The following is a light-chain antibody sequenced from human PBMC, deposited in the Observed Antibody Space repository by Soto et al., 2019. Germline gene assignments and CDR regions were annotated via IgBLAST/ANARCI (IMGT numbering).Light chain of an antibody. Sequence: DVQMTQSPSSLSASVGDRVTITCRASQSINNWLAWYQQKPGKAPKFLIYDASTLETGVPSRFSGSASGTEFTLTISGLQPEDVASYYCKQYDTYPLTFGGGTRVELK. CDR1: QSINNW. CDR2: DAS. CDR3: KQYDTYPLT. V-gene: IGKV1-5*01. J-gene: IGKJ4*01.